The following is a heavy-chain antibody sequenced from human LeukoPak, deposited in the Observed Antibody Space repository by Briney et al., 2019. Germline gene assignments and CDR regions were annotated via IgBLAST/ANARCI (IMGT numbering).Heavy chain of an antibody. V-gene: IGHV6-1*01. CDR2: TYYRSKWYN. J-gene: IGHJ4*02. CDR3: ARGGSVALALFDY. Sequence: SQTLSLTCAISGDSVSSNSAAWNWIRQSPLRGLEWLGRTYYRSKWYNDYAVSVKSRITINPDTSKNQFSLQLNSVTPEDTAVYYCARGGSVALALFDYWGQGTLVTVSS. D-gene: IGHD2-21*01. CDR1: GDSVSSNSAA.